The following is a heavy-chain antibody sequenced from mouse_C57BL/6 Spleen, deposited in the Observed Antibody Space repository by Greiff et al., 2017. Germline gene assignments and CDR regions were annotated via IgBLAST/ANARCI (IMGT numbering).Heavy chain of an antibody. CDR2: IYPGDGDT. J-gene: IGHJ4*01. CDR1: GYAFSSSW. CDR3: ARRGDYYGRSYDMDY. V-gene: IGHV1-82*01. D-gene: IGHD1-1*01. Sequence: QVQLKQSGPELVKPGASVKISCKASGYAFSSSWMYWVQQRPGKGLEWIGRIYPGDGDTNYNGKFKGKATLTADKSSSTAYMQLSSLTSEDSAVYFCARRGDYYGRSYDMDYWGQGTTVTVAS.